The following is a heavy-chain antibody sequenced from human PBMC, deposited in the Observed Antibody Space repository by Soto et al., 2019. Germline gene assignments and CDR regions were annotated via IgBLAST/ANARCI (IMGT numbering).Heavy chain of an antibody. V-gene: IGHV4-4*08. J-gene: IGHJ5*02. Sequence: SETLSLTCSLSGGSISNYYWTWIRQSPEKGLEFIGYIYFTGSANYNPSLKSRVTISVDTSKNQFSLKMTSVTAADTAVYFCARVFSDSSSFFDPWGQGTLVTVSS. D-gene: IGHD6-13*01. CDR3: ARVFSDSSSFFDP. CDR2: IYFTGSA. CDR1: GGSISNYY.